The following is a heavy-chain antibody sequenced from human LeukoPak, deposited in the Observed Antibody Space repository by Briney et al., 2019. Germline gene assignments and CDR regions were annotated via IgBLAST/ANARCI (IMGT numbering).Heavy chain of an antibody. Sequence: SETLSLTCTVSGGSISSSSSYWVWIRQPPGKGLEWIGSIYYSGSTYYNPSLKSRVTISLDTSKNQFSLNLSSRTAADTAVYYCARERGGNSPFDGMDVWAKGPRSPSP. D-gene: IGHD4-23*01. V-gene: IGHV4-39*07. CDR3: ARERGGNSPFDGMDV. CDR1: GGSISSSSSY. J-gene: IGHJ6*02. CDR2: IYYSGST.